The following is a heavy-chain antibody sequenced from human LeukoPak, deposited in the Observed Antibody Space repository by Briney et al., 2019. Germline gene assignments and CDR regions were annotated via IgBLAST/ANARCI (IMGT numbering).Heavy chain of an antibody. Sequence: GGSLRLSCAASGFTFTSYSMNWVRQAPGKGLEWVSAISGSGGSTYYADSVKGRFTISRDNSKNTLYLQMNSLRAEDTAVYYCAKFGHYYDSSGYYPKTARAFDIWGQGTMVTVSS. CDR2: ISGSGGST. J-gene: IGHJ3*02. CDR3: AKFGHYYDSSGYYPKTARAFDI. D-gene: IGHD3-22*01. V-gene: IGHV3-23*01. CDR1: GFTFTSYS.